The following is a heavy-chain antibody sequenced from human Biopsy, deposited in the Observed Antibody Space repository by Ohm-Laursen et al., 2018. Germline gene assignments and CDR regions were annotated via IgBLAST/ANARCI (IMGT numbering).Heavy chain of an antibody. CDR1: GFTFSSYS. CDR3: AKDLGRGLLVRASTFEY. D-gene: IGHD7-27*01. J-gene: IGHJ4*02. CDR2: ISTSSTYI. V-gene: IGHV3-21*01. Sequence: SLRLSCAASGFTFSSYSMNWVRQAPGKGLEWVSSISTSSTYIYYADSVKGRFSISRDDALNSLYLQMNSLRAEDTAVYYCAKDLGRGLLVRASTFEYWGQGTLVTVSS.